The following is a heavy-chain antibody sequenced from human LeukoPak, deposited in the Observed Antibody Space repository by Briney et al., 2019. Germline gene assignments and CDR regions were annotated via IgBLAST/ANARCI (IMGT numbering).Heavy chain of an antibody. CDR2: IDPSDSYT. CDR1: GYSFTNYW. V-gene: IGHV5-10-1*01. D-gene: IGHD3-10*01. Sequence: GESLRISCKGSGYSFTNYWISWVRQLPGKGLEWMGRIDPSDSYTNYSPSFQGHVTISADKSISTAYLQWSSLKASDTAMYYCARHAPMVLGGSGAFDIWGQGTMVTVSS. CDR3: ARHAPMVLGGSGAFDI. J-gene: IGHJ3*02.